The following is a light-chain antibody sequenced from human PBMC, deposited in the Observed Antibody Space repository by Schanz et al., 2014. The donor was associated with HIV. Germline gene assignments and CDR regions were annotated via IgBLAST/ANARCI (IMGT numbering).Light chain of an antibody. CDR3: QQSYSATPYT. CDR2: ASS. V-gene: IGKV1-39*01. Sequence: DIQMTQSPSSLSASVGDRVTITRRASQDISISLNWYQQKPGKAPQLLIYASSLLHTGVPSRFSGSGSGTHFTLTITGLQFEDFATYYCQQSYSATPYTFGQGTKVEIK. CDR1: QDISIS. J-gene: IGKJ2*01.